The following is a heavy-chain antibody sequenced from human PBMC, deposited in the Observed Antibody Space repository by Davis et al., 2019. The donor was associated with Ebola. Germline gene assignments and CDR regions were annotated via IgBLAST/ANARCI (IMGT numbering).Heavy chain of an antibody. CDR3: ARTSWLPGYAFDI. D-gene: IGHD6-19*01. V-gene: IGHV3-53*04. Sequence: GESLKISCAASGFTVSSNYMSWVRQAPGKGLEWVSVIYSGGSTYYADSVKGRFTISRHNSKNTLYLQMNSLRAEDTAVYYCARTSWLPGYAFDIWGQGTMVTVSS. CDR1: GFTVSSNY. J-gene: IGHJ3*02. CDR2: IYSGGST.